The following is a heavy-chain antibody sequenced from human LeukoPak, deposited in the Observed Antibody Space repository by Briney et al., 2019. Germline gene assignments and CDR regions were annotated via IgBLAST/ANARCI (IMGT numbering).Heavy chain of an antibody. D-gene: IGHD3-22*01. CDR1: GFTVSSNY. V-gene: IGHV3-53*01. CDR2: IYTGGST. CDR3: ARGLYYYDASDYYYY. J-gene: IGHJ4*02. Sequence: PGGSLRLSCAASGFTVSSNYMSWVRQAPGKGLEWVSVIYTGGSTYYADSVKGRFTISRDNSKNTLYLQMNNLRAEDTAVYYCARGLYYYDASDYYYYWGQGTLVTVSS.